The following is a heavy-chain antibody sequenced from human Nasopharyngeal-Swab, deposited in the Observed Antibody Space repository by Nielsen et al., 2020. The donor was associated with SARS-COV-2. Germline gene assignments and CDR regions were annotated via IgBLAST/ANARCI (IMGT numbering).Heavy chain of an antibody. CDR3: AREGIVGATTGLDY. J-gene: IGHJ4*02. CDR2: ISDDNTI. Sequence: GGSLRLSCEASGFIFNTYGMNWVRQAPGKGLEWISYISDDNTIFYADSVKGQFTISRDNSKNTLYLQMNSLRAEDTAVYYCAREGIVGATTGLDYWGQGTLVTVSS. CDR1: GFIFNTYG. D-gene: IGHD1-26*01. V-gene: IGHV3-48*01.